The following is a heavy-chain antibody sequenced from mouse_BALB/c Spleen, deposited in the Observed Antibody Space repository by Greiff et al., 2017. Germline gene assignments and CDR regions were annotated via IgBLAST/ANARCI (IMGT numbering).Heavy chain of an antibody. CDR3: ARGGEIDY. V-gene: IGHV1S137*01. J-gene: IGHJ2*01. CDR1: GYTFTDYA. Sequence: VQLVESGAELVRPGVSVKISCKGSGYTFTDYAMHWVKQSHAKSLEWIGVISTYYGDASYNQKFKGKATMTVDKSSSTAYMELARLTSEDSAIYYCARGGEIDYWGQGTTLTVSS. CDR2: ISTYYGDA.